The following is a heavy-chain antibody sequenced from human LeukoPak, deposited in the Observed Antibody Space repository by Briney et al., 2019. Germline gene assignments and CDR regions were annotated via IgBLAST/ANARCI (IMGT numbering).Heavy chain of an antibody. CDR3: ARDGVYGLLSRFDY. V-gene: IGHV3-30*04. D-gene: IGHD3-3*01. J-gene: IGHJ4*02. Sequence: GRSLRLSCAASGFTFSSYAMHWVRQAPGKGLEWVAVISYDGSNKYYAGSVKGRFTISRDNSKNTLYLQMNGLRAEDTAVYYCARDGVYGLLSRFDYWGQGTLVTVSS. CDR1: GFTFSSYA. CDR2: ISYDGSNK.